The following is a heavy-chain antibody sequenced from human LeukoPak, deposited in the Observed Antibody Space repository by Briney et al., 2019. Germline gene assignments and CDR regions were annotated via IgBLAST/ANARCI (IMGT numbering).Heavy chain of an antibody. CDR2: ISYDGSNK. V-gene: IGHV3-30-3*01. J-gene: IGHJ4*02. CDR1: GFTFSSYA. CDR3: ARSVDTAMVTHDY. D-gene: IGHD5-18*01. Sequence: PGGSLRLSCAASGFTFSSYAMHWVRQAPGKGLEWVAVISYDGSNKYYADSVKGRFTISRDNSKNTLYLQMNSLRAEDTAVYYCARSVDTAMVTHDYWGQGTLVTVSS.